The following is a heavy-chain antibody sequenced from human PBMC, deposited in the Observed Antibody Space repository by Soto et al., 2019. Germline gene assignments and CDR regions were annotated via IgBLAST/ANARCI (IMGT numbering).Heavy chain of an antibody. CDR2: ISAHNGNT. V-gene: IGHV1-18*01. CDR1: GYGFTTYG. CDR3: ARGRDGDY. Sequence: QVHLVQSGAEVKKPGASVKVSCKGSGYGFTTYGITWVRQAPGQGLEWMAWISAHNGNTNYAQKLQGRVTVTRDTSPSTAYMELRSLRSDDTAVDYCARGRDGDYWGQGALVTFSS. J-gene: IGHJ4*02. D-gene: IGHD6-6*01.